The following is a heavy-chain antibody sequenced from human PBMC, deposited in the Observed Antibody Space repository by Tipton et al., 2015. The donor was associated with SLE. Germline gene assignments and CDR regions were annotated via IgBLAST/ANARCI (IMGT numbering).Heavy chain of an antibody. CDR1: GGSFSGHY. CDR3: ARTAEWELLFDY. D-gene: IGHD1-26*01. CDR2: IYYSGST. Sequence: TLSLTCAVYGGSFSGHYWSWIRQPPGKGLEWIGYIYYSGSTNYNPSLKSRVTISVDTSNNQFSLKLSSVTAADTAVYYCARTAEWELLFDYWGQGTLVTVSS. V-gene: IGHV4-59*11. J-gene: IGHJ4*02.